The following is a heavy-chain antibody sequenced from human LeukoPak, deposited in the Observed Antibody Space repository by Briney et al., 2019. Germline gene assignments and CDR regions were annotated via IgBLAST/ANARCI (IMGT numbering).Heavy chain of an antibody. J-gene: IGHJ5*02. D-gene: IGHD3-22*01. Sequence: GGSLRLSCAASGFTFSNAWMNWVRQASGKGLEWISSISRASENTLHADSVKGRFTVSRDNSKNTLYLQMSSLSAADTAIYYCARQLYSNGYRWFDPWGQGTLVTVSS. CDR3: ARQLYSNGYRWFDP. CDR1: GFTFSNAW. CDR2: ISRASENT. V-gene: IGHV3-23*01.